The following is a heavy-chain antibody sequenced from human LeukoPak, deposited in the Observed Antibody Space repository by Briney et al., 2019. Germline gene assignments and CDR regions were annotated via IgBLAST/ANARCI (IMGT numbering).Heavy chain of an antibody. V-gene: IGHV3-53*01. J-gene: IGHJ5*02. CDR3: ARDGRFSSGSSNWFDP. CDR2: IYSGGST. CDR1: GFTVSSNY. Sequence: GGSLRLSCAASGFTVSSNYMSWVRQAPGKGLGWVSVIYSGGSTYYADSVKGLFTISRDNSKNTLYLQMNSLRAEDTAVYYCARDGRFSSGSSNWFDPWGQGTLVTVSS. D-gene: IGHD6-19*01.